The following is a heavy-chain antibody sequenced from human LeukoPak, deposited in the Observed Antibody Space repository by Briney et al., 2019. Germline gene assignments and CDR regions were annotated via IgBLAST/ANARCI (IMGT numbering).Heavy chain of an antibody. J-gene: IGHJ6*02. D-gene: IGHD2-2*01. Sequence: GGSLRLSCAASGFTFSSYAMHWVRQAPGKGLEWVAVISYDGSNKYYADSVKGRFTISRDNSKNTLYLQMNSLRAEDTAVYYCARDLRDIVVVPAAMGYYYYYGMDVWGQGTTVTVSS. CDR2: ISYDGSNK. CDR1: GFTFSSYA. V-gene: IGHV3-30-3*01. CDR3: ARDLRDIVVVPAAMGYYYYYGMDV.